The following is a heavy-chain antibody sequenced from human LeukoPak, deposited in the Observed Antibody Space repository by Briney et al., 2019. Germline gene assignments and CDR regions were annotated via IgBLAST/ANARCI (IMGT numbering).Heavy chain of an antibody. J-gene: IGHJ4*02. CDR3: ARDRNSDLRFDY. CDR1: GFTFSTYE. CDR2: ISSSGSTI. Sequence: GGSLRLSCAASGFTFSTYEMNWVRQAPGKGLEWVSYISSSGSTIFYADPVKGRFTISRDNAKNSLYLQMNSLRAEDTAVYYCARDRNSDLRFDYWGQGTLVTVSS. V-gene: IGHV3-48*03. D-gene: IGHD4-11*01.